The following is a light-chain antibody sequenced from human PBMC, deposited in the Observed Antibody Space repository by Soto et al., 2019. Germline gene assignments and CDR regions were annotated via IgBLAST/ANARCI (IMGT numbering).Light chain of an antibody. V-gene: IGKV3-11*01. CDR2: DAS. CDR1: QSVSSY. Sequence: EIVLTQSPATLSLSPGERATLSCRASQSVSSYLAWYQQKPGQAPRLLIYDASNRATGIPARFSGSGSGTDFTLTVSSLEPEDFAVYYCQQRSHWGRAFGQGTKLEIK. CDR3: QQRSHWGRA. J-gene: IGKJ2*01.